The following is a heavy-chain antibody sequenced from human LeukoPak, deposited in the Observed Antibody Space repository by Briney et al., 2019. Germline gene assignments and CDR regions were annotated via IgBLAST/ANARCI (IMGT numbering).Heavy chain of an antibody. CDR3: ARGPGGCSGGSCYHDY. Sequence: ASVKVSCKASGYSFTTYDISWVRQAPAQGLEWMGWINTHTGSTKYAQNLQGRVTMTTDTSTSTAYMELRSLGSDDTAVYYCARGPGGCSGGSCYHDYWGQGNLVIVSS. CDR2: INTHTGST. D-gene: IGHD2-15*01. CDR1: GYSFTTYD. V-gene: IGHV1-18*01. J-gene: IGHJ4*02.